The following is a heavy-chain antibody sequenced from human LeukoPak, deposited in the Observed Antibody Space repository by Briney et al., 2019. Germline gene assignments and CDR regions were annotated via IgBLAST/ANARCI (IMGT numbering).Heavy chain of an antibody. CDR2: IYPGDSDT. V-gene: IGHV5-51*01. Sequence: GESLKISCKGSGYSFTSYWIGWVRQMPGKGREWMGIIYPGDSDTRYSPSFQGQVTISADKSISTAYLQWSSLKASDTAMYYCARIVFGGDYKESGFDPWGQGTLVTVSS. CDR3: ARIVFGGDYKESGFDP. CDR1: GYSFTSYW. D-gene: IGHD4-17*01. J-gene: IGHJ5*02.